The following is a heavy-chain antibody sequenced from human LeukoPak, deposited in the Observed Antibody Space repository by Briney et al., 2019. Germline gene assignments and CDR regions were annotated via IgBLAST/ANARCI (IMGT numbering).Heavy chain of an antibody. J-gene: IGHJ4*02. CDR2: IYTSGSN. CDR3: ARHMAAAGSKYFDY. CDR1: GGSISSYY. Sequence: SETLSLTCTVSGGSISSYYWSWIRQPPGKGLEWIRYIYTSGSNNYNPSLKGRVTISADTSKNQFSLKLSSVTAADTAVYYCARHMAAAGSKYFDYWGQGTLVTVSS. V-gene: IGHV4-4*09. D-gene: IGHD6-13*01.